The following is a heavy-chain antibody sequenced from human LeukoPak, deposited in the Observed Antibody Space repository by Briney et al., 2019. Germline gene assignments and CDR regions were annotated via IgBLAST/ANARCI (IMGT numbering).Heavy chain of an antibody. V-gene: IGHV4-59*01. D-gene: IGHD3-10*01. CDR2: IYYSGST. Sequence: SETLSLTFTVSGGSISYYYWSWIRQPPGKGLEWIGCIYYSGSTNHNPSLNSRVTIPEDTSKIQLSLKLSSVTAADTAVYYCAGGLYYYYYYFIDVWGKGTTVTVCS. J-gene: IGHJ6*03. CDR3: AGGLYYYYYYFIDV. CDR1: GGSISYYY.